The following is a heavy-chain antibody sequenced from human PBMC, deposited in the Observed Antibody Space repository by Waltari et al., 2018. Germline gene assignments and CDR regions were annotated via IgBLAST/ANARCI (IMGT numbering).Heavy chain of an antibody. D-gene: IGHD2-2*03. Sequence: QVQLQESGPGLVKPSETLSLTCDVSGYSINSGYYWGWIRQSPGKGLEWFATIYHAGDTFYNPSLKSRVTISMDTSKNQFSLKLNSVTAADTAVYFCSRQVLGYCTSAACRRLESWGQGTLVTVSS. CDR1: GYSINSGYY. J-gene: IGHJ4*02. CDR2: IYHAGDT. V-gene: IGHV4-38-2*01. CDR3: SRQVLGYCTSAACRRLES.